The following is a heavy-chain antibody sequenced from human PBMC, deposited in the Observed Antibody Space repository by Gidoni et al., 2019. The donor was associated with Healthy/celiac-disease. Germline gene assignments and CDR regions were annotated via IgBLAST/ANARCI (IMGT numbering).Heavy chain of an antibody. D-gene: IGHD3-10*01. CDR1: GFTLSSYS. CDR3: ALYGSGSYGFGMDV. Sequence: EVQLVESGGGLVKPGGSLRLSCAASGFTLSSYSMNWVRQAPGKGLEWISSISSSRSYIYYAASVKGRFTISRDNAKNSLYLQMNSLRAEDTAVYYCALYGSGSYGFGMDVWGQGTTVTVSS. CDR2: ISSSRSYI. V-gene: IGHV3-21*01. J-gene: IGHJ6*02.